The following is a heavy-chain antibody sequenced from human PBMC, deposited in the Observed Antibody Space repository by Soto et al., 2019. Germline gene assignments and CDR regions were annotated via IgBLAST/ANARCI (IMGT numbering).Heavy chain of an antibody. CDR2: IVVGSGNT. V-gene: IGHV1-58*01. Sequence: QMQLVQSGPEVKKPGTSVKVSCKASGFIFTTSAVQWVRQARGQRLEWIGWIVVGSGNTNFAQKFQERVTITRDMSTSTAYMELSSLRSEDTAVYYCAALLRDSSGYYYVGNAFDIWGQGTMVSVSS. CDR3: AALLRDSSGYYYVGNAFDI. J-gene: IGHJ3*02. CDR1: GFIFTTSA. D-gene: IGHD3-22*01.